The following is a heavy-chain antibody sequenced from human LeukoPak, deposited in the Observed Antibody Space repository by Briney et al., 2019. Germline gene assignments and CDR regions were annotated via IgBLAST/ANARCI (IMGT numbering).Heavy chain of an antibody. CDR1: GFTFSSCW. CDR2: ISSDGSST. D-gene: IGHD3-16*02. J-gene: IGHJ6*02. Sequence: GGSLRLSCAASGFTFSSCWMHWVRQAPGKGLVWVSRISSDGSSTSYADSVKGRFTISRDNAKNTLFLQMNTLRAEDTAVYYCASAEVIQYGMDVWGQGTTVTVSS. CDR3: ASAEVIQYGMDV. V-gene: IGHV3-74*01.